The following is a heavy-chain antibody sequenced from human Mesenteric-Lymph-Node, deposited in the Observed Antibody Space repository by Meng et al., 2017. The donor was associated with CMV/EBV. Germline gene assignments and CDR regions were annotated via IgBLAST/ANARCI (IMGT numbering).Heavy chain of an antibody. Sequence: GGSLRLSCAASGFTFSSYEMNWVRQAPGKGLEWVSYISSSGSTIYYADSVKGRFTISRDNAKNSLYLQMNSLRAEDTAVYYCARSLPFSWISYWGQGTLVTVSS. CDR2: ISSSGSTI. CDR1: GFTFSSYE. D-gene: IGHD2-2*03. V-gene: IGHV3-48*03. CDR3: ARSLPFSWISY. J-gene: IGHJ4*02.